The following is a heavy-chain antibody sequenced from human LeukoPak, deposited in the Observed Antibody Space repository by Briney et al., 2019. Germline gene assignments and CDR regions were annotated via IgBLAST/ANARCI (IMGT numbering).Heavy chain of an antibody. D-gene: IGHD2-8*01. CDR2: VYYSGST. V-gene: IGHV4-39*01. CDR1: SVSISSSNSY. J-gene: IGHJ4*02. Sequence: SETLSLTCSVSSVSISSSNSYWGWIRQPPGERLEWIGSVYYSGSTYYNPSLKSRVTISVDTSKKQFSPKLSSVTAADTAVYYCARHEWRDYFDFWGQGTLATVSS. CDR3: ARHEWRDYFDF.